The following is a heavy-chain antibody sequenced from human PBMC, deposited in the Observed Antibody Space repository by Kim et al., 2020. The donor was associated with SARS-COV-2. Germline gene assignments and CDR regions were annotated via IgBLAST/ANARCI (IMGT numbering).Heavy chain of an antibody. CDR2: ISSDGGDT. J-gene: IGHJ4*02. V-gene: IGHV3-74*01. CDR1: GFTFSNYW. D-gene: IGHD1-26*01. Sequence: GGSLRLSCAASGFTFSNYWMHWVRQVPGKGLVWVSRISSDGGDTTYADSVKGRFTISRDNAKNTLYLQMDSLRAEDTAVYYCGRIIVAATGVDFWGRGTLVTVSS. CDR3: GRIIVAATGVDF.